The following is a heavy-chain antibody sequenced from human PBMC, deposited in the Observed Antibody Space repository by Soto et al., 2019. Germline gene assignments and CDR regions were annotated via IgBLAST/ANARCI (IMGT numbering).Heavy chain of an antibody. CDR3: ASTSSSWYVVFDY. CDR2: ISGSGGST. Sequence: GESLKISCAASGFTFSSYAMSWVRQAPGKGLEWVSAISGSGGSTYYADSVKGRFTISRDNSKNTLYLQMNSLRAEDTAVYYCASTSSSWYVVFDYWGQGTLVTVSS. J-gene: IGHJ4*02. D-gene: IGHD6-13*01. CDR1: GFTFSSYA. V-gene: IGHV3-23*01.